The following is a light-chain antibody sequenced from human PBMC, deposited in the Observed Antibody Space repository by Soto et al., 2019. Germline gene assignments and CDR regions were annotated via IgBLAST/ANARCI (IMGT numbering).Light chain of an antibody. CDR3: AAWDDSLSGWV. Sequence: QSVLTQPPSASGTPGQRVTISCSGSSSNIGSNYVYWYLQLPGTAPKLLIYRNNQRPSGVPDRFSGSKSGTSASLAISGLRSEDEADYYCAAWDDSLSGWVFGGGTKLTVL. V-gene: IGLV1-47*01. CDR2: RNN. CDR1: SSNIGSNY. J-gene: IGLJ3*02.